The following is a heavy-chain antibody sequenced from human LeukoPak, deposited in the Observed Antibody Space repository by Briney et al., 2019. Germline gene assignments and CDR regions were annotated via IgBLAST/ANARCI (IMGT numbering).Heavy chain of an antibody. J-gene: IGHJ4*02. CDR2: INPNSGGT. CDR3: AREWIAAAAGFDY. Sequence: ASVKVSCKASGYTFTGYYMHWVRQAPGQGLEWMGWINPNSGGTNYARKFQGRVTMTRDTSISTAYMELSRLRSDDTAVYYCAREWIAAAAGFDYWGQGTLVTVSS. V-gene: IGHV1-2*02. D-gene: IGHD6-13*01. CDR1: GYTFTGYY.